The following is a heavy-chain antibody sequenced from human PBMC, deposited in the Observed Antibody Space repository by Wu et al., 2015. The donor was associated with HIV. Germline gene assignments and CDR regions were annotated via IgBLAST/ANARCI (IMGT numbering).Heavy chain of an antibody. J-gene: IGHJ4*02. CDR3: ARDLAFLYYDSSGYSKFDH. V-gene: IGHV1-18*04. Sequence: QVQLLQSGAEVKKPGASVKISCKASGYTFANYYLHWVRQAPGQGLDWMGWISAYNGNTNYAQKFQGRVTMTTDTSTSTAYMELRSLRSDDTAVYYCARDLAFLYYDSSGYSKFDHWGQGTLVTVSS. D-gene: IGHD3-22*01. CDR1: GYTFANYY. CDR2: ISAYNGNT.